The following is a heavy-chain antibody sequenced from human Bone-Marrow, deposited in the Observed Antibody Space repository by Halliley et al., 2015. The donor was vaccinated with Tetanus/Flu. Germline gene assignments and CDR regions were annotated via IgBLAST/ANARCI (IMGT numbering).Heavy chain of an antibody. CDR2: IKSKTDGGTT. D-gene: IGHD1-26*01. Sequence: SLRLSCAASGYTFSEDWMSWVRQAPGMGLEWVGRIKSKTDGGTTDYAAPVKGRFTLPRDGSTKTLYLQMNSLKTEDTAVYFWAKGDRGPEPRPDYRGQGALVTVSS. CDR3: AKGDRGPEPRPDY. J-gene: IGHJ4*02. V-gene: IGHV3-15*01. CDR1: GYTFSEDW.